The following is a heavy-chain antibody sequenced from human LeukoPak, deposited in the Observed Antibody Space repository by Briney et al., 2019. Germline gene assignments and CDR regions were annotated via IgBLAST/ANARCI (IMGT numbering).Heavy chain of an antibody. CDR3: AREAFDSSSWYRGSFDY. CDR1: GGSISSYY. Sequence: SETLSLTCTVSGGSISSYYWSWIRQPAGKGLEWIGRIYTSGSTNYNPSLKSRVTMSVDTSKNQFSLKLSSVTAADTAVYYWAREAFDSSSWYRGSFDYWGQGTLVTVSS. D-gene: IGHD6-13*01. V-gene: IGHV4-4*07. J-gene: IGHJ4*02. CDR2: IYTSGST.